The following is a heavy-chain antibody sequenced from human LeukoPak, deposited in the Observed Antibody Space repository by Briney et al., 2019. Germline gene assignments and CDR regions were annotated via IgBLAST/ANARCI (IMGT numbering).Heavy chain of an antibody. Sequence: PSETLSLTCAVYGGSFSGYYWGWIRQPPGKGLEWIGSTYYSGSTYYNPSLKSRVTISVDTSKNQFSLKLSSVTAADTAVYYCARHGSISLGELLYGWFDPWGQGTPVTVSS. D-gene: IGHD3-10*01. CDR1: GGSFSGYY. V-gene: IGHV4-39*01. CDR2: TYYSGST. J-gene: IGHJ5*02. CDR3: ARHGSISLGELLYGWFDP.